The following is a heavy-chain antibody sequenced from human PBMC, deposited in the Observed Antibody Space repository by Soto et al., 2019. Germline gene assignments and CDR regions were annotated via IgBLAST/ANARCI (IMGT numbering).Heavy chain of an antibody. J-gene: IGHJ4*02. CDR1: GYSISSSNW. D-gene: IGHD2-15*01. Sequence: QEQLQESGPGLVKPSDTLSLTCAVSGYSISSSNWWGWIRQPPGKGLEWIGYIYYSGSTYSNPSLKSRVTXXXXXXXXXXXXXXXXXXXXXXXXXXXXXXQLLPDYWGQGTLVTVSS. V-gene: IGHV4-28*01. CDR2: IYYSGST. CDR3: XXXQLLPDY.